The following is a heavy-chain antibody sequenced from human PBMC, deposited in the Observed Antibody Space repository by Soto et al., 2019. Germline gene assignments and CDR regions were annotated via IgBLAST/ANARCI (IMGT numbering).Heavy chain of an antibody. J-gene: IGHJ4*02. V-gene: IGHV3-33*01. CDR3: ARGGYSSSWYINGIYVY. CDR1: GFTFSSYG. Sequence: QVQLVESGGGVVQPGRSLRLSCAASGFTFSSYGMHWVRQAPGKGLEWVAVIWYDGSNKYYADSVKGRFTISRDNSKNTLYLQMNSLRAEDTAVYYCARGGYSSSWYINGIYVYWGQGTLVTVSS. CDR2: IWYDGSNK. D-gene: IGHD6-13*01.